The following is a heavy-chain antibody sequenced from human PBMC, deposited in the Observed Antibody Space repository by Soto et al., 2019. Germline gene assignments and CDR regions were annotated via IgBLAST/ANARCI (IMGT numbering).Heavy chain of an antibody. J-gene: IGHJ4*02. CDR1: GGSFSGYY. CDR2: INHSGST. D-gene: IGHD6-13*01. Sequence: QVQLQQWGAGLLKPSETLSITCAVYGGSFSGYYWSWIRQPPGKGLEWIGEINHSGSTNYNPSLKSRVTISVDTSKNQFSLKLSSVTAADTAVYYCARRILQGSSTFDYWGQGTLVTVSS. CDR3: ARRILQGSSTFDY. V-gene: IGHV4-34*01.